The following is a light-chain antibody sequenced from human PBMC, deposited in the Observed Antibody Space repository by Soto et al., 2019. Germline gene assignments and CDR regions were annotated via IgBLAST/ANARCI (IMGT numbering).Light chain of an antibody. CDR3: QSYDSSLSGSDVV. Sequence: QPVLTHPPSVSGAPGQRVTISCTGSSSNIGAGYDVHWYQQLPGTAPKLLIYGNSNRPSGVPDRFSGSKSGTSASLAITGLQAEDEADYYCQSYDSSLSGSDVVFGGGTKLTVL. V-gene: IGLV1-40*01. J-gene: IGLJ2*01. CDR2: GNS. CDR1: SSNIGAGYD.